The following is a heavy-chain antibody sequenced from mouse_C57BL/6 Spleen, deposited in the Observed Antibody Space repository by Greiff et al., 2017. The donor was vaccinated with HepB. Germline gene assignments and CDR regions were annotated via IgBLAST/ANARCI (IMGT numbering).Heavy chain of an antibody. J-gene: IGHJ3*01. CDR3: ARGGSSAWFAY. V-gene: IGHV1-80*01. D-gene: IGHD6-1*01. Sequence: QVQLQQSGAELVKPGASVKISCQASGYAFSSYWLNWVKQRPGKGLEWIGQIYPGDGDTNYNGKFKGKATLTADKSSSTAYMQLSSLTSEDSAVYFCARGGSSAWFAYWGQGTLVTVSA. CDR1: GYAFSSYW. CDR2: IYPGDGDT.